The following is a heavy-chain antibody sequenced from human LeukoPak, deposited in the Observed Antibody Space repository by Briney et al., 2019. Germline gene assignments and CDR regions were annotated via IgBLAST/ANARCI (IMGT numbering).Heavy chain of an antibody. J-gene: IGHJ6*03. V-gene: IGHV4-59*10. D-gene: IGHD3-16*01. CDR3: ARGGAYYYYYMDV. CDR1: GGSFSGYY. Sequence: PSETLSLTCAVYGGSFSGYYWSWIRQPAGKGLEWIGRIYTSGSTNYNPSLKSRVTISVDTSRNQFSLKLSSVTAADTAVYYCARGGAYYYYYMDVWGKGTTVTVSS. CDR2: IYTSGST.